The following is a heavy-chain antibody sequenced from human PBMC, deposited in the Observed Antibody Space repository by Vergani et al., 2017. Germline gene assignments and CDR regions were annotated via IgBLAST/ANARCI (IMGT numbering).Heavy chain of an antibody. J-gene: IGHJ6*02. CDR3: ARDSGHLVYCSRTIFYLYCMYV. Sequence: VQLVESGGGLVKPGGSLRLSCAASGFTFSSYSMNWVRQAPGKGMEWVSSISSSSSYIYYADSVKGRFSISRDNAKNSLYLQMNSLRAEDTAVYYCARDSGHLVYCSRTIFYLYCMYVWGQGTTVTVSS. CDR1: GFTFSSYS. V-gene: IGHV3-21*01. D-gene: IGHD2-2*01. CDR2: ISSSSSYI.